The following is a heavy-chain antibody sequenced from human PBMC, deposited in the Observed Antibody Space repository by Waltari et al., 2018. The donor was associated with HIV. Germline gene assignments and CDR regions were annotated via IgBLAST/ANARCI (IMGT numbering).Heavy chain of an antibody. V-gene: IGHV3-33*01. J-gene: IGHJ4*02. CDR2: IWSDGSNK. CDR3: ASAAGPFDN. D-gene: IGHD6-13*01. Sequence: QEQLVESGRGVVQIERSLKLSYEASGLIFSKYGMHWVRQAPGKGLGWVAVIWSDGSNKYYADSVKGRFTISRDNSKNTLYLQMNSLRAEDTAVYYCASAAGPFDNWGQGTLVTVSS. CDR1: GLIFSKYG.